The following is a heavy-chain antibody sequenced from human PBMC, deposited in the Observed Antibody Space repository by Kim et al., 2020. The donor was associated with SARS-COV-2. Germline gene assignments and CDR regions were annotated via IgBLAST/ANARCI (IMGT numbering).Heavy chain of an antibody. J-gene: IGHJ3*02. V-gene: IGHV3-48*02. CDR2: ITKTSTTI. CDR1: GFTFSAYD. Sequence: GGSLRLSCATSGFTFSAYDMNWVRQAPGKGLEWLSFITKTSTTIYYADSVEGRFTISRDNAKNSLFLQMNSLRDEDTALYYCVRDRMGGAFDMWGQGTM. D-gene: IGHD3-16*01. CDR3: VRDRMGGAFDM.